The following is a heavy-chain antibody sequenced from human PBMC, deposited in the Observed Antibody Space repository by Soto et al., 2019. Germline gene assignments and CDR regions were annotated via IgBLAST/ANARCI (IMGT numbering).Heavy chain of an antibody. Sequence: QVQLQQWGAGLLKPSETLSLTCAVYGGSFSGYYWSWIRQPPVKGLEWVGEINHSGRTNYKPSLTSRLTLPVATSKDQSSLKQSSVTGANTPVYYCARVREPLTGWPWFDPWGQGTLATVSP. J-gene: IGHJ5*02. CDR3: ARVREPLTGWPWFDP. CDR2: INHSGRT. CDR1: GGSFSGYY. V-gene: IGHV4-34*01. D-gene: IGHD1-26*01.